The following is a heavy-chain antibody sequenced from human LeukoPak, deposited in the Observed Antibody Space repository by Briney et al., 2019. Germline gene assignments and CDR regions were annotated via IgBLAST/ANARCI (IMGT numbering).Heavy chain of an antibody. CDR2: IYSDGPT. V-gene: IGHV3-53*01. D-gene: IGHD3-22*01. Sequence: GGSLRLSCAASGFTFSSYSMNWVRQAPGKGLEWVSLIYSDGPTYYADSVKGRFTISRDNSKNTLYLQMNSLRAEDTAVYYCAKDTFDYYDSSGYDIWGQGTMVTVSS. J-gene: IGHJ3*02. CDR3: AKDTFDYYDSSGYDI. CDR1: GFTFSSYS.